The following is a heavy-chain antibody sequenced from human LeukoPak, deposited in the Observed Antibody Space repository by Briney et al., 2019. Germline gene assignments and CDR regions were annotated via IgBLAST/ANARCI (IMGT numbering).Heavy chain of an antibody. D-gene: IGHD4-23*01. CDR1: GFTLSSCG. CDR2: ISHDGGNK. CDR3: AKETMVTLGSYFHY. J-gene: IGHJ4*02. V-gene: IGHV3-30*02. Sequence: PGGSLRLSCAVSGFTLSSCGMHWVRQAPGKGLEWLAGISHDGGNKYYADSVKGRFTISRDNSQNTLDLQMNSLRAEDTALYYCAKETMVTLGSYFHYWGQGTQVTVSP.